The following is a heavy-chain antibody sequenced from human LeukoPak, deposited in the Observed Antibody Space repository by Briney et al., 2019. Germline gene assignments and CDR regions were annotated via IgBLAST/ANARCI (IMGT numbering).Heavy chain of an antibody. CDR1: GGSISSYY. CDR3: AREIAVPGSYYFDY. CDR2: IYYSGST. J-gene: IGHJ4*02. D-gene: IGHD6-19*01. V-gene: IGHV4-59*01. Sequence: SETLSLTCTVSGGSISSYYWSWIRQPPGKGLEWIGYIYYSGSTNYNPSLKSRVTISVDTSKNQFSLKLSSVTAADTAVYYCAREIAVPGSYYFDYWGQGTLVTVSS.